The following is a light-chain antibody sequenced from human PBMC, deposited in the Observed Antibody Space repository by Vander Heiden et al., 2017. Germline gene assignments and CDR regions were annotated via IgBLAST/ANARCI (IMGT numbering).Light chain of an antibody. CDR3: QQDNSYSQT. CDR1: QSISSW. J-gene: IGKJ1*01. CDR2: DAS. Sequence: DIQMTQSPSTLSASVGDRVTITCRASQSISSWLAWYQQKPGKAPKLLIYDASSLESGVPSRFRGSGSGTEFTLTISSLQPDDFATYYCQQDNSYSQTFGQGTKVEIK. V-gene: IGKV1-5*01.